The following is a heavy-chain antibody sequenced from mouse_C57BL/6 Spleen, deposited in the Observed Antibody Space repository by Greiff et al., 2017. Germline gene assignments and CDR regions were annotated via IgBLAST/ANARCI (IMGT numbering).Heavy chain of an antibody. J-gene: IGHJ3*01. CDR2: IYPGDGGT. CDR1: GYAFSSSW. D-gene: IGHD2-4*01. Sequence: QVQLQQSGPELVKPGASVKISCKASGYAFSSSWMNWVKQRPGKGLEWIGRIYPGDGGTNYNGKFKGKATLTADKSSSTAYMQLSSLTSEDSAVYFCARGLRPWFAYWGQGTLVTVSA. CDR3: ARGLRPWFAY. V-gene: IGHV1-82*01.